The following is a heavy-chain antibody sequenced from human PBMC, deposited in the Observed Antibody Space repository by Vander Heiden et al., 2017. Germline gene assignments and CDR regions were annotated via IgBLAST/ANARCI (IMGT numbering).Heavy chain of an antibody. CDR3: ARRVGATPLDY. CDR2: IWYDGSNK. V-gene: IGHV3-33*01. J-gene: IGHJ4*02. D-gene: IGHD1-26*01. Sequence: QVQLVESGGGVVQPGRSLRLPWAAAGFTFSSYGMHWVRQAPGKGLEWVAVIWYDGSNKYYADSVKGRFTISRDNSKNTLYLQMNSLRAEDTAVYYCARRVGATPLDYWGQGTLVTVSS. CDR1: GFTFSSYG.